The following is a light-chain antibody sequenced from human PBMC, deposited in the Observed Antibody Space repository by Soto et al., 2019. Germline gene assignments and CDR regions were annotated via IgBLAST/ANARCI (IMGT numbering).Light chain of an antibody. CDR1: QTISNF. Sequence: DVQMTQSPSSLSSSVGDRVTITCRASQTISNFLNWYQQKPGKAPKLLIYDASNLETGVPSRFSGSGSGTDFTFTISSLQPEDSATYYCQQTYSTLIPFGQVTRLEV. V-gene: IGKV1-39*01. J-gene: IGKJ5*01. CDR2: DAS. CDR3: QQTYSTLIP.